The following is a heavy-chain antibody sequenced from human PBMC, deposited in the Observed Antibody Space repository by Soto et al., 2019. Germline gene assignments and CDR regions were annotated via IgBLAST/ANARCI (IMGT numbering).Heavy chain of an antibody. CDR3: ARYKVGGSGSYYNAWFDP. D-gene: IGHD3-10*01. V-gene: IGHV4-30-4*01. Sequence: SETLSLTCTVSGDSIDNDDYYWSWIRQPPGKGLEWIGYISNSGSTFHNPSLRGRLSMSIDTSKNQFSLRLTSVTAADTAVYYCARYKVGGSGSYYNAWFDPWGQGTLVTVSS. CDR1: GDSIDNDDYY. J-gene: IGHJ5*02. CDR2: ISNSGST.